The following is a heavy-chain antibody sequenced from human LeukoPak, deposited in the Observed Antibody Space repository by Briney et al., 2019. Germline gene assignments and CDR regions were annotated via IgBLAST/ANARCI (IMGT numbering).Heavy chain of an antibody. J-gene: IGHJ5*02. D-gene: IGHD3-10*01. CDR3: ASSYMVRGVGFDP. Sequence: SQTLSLTCTVSGGSISSGDYYWSWIRQPPGKGLEWIGYIYYSGSTYYNPSLKSRVTISVDTSKNQFSLKLSSVTAADTAVYYCASSYMVRGVGFDPWGQGTLVTVSS. V-gene: IGHV4-30-4*01. CDR2: IYYSGST. CDR1: GGSISSGDYY.